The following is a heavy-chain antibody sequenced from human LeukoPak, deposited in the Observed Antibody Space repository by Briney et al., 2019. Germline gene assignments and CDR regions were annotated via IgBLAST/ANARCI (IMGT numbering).Heavy chain of an antibody. D-gene: IGHD3-22*01. CDR3: TRGSNRYDSSDLDN. CDR1: GFTFSNAW. CDR2: IYSKADGGTI. Sequence: PGGSLRLSCAASGFTFSNAWMNWVRQAPGKGLERVGRIYSKADGGTIEYPAPVKGRFTISRDDSKNTLYLQMNSLKTEDTAVYYCTRGSNRYDSSDLDNWGQGTLVTVSS. V-gene: IGHV3-15*01. J-gene: IGHJ4*02.